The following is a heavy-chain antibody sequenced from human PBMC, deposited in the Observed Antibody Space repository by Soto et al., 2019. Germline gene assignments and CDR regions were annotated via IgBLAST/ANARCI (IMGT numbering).Heavy chain of an antibody. D-gene: IGHD4-17*01. CDR2: IDWDDDK. CDR1: GFSLSTRGKW. V-gene: IGHV2-70*11. Sequence: ESGPTLVNPTQTLTLTCTLSGFSLSTRGKWVGWIRQSPGKALEWLARIDWDDDKYYSTSLETRLTISKDTSKNQVVLTMTNMDPVDTATYYCARIYGDFDVDYWGQGTLVTVSS. J-gene: IGHJ4*02. CDR3: ARIYGDFDVDY.